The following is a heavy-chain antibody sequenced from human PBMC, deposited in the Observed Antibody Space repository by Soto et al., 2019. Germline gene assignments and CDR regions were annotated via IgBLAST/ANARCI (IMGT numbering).Heavy chain of an antibody. CDR1: GFTFRNYG. D-gene: IGHD6-13*01. CDR3: AKENQHLVHDY. Sequence: QVQLVESGGGVVRRGRSLRLTCAASGFTFRNYGMHWVRQAPGKGLEWVAVISHDGSDKYYADSMKGRFIISRDNSENTLFLNMNSLKPEDTAVYYCAKENQHLVHDYWGQGTLVTVSS. V-gene: IGHV3-30*18. J-gene: IGHJ4*02. CDR2: ISHDGSDK.